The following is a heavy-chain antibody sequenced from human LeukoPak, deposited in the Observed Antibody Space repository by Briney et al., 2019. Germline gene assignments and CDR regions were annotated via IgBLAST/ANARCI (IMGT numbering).Heavy chain of an antibody. V-gene: IGHV4-34*01. CDR3: ARVIRSSDHHDY. CDR2: INHSGST. D-gene: IGHD6-13*01. Sequence: PSETLSLTCAVYGGSFSGYYWSWIRQPPGKGLEWIGEINHSGSTNYNPSLKSRVTISVDTSKNQFSLKLSSVTAADTAVYYCARVIRSSDHHDYWGQGTLVTVSS. J-gene: IGHJ4*02. CDR1: GGSFSGYY.